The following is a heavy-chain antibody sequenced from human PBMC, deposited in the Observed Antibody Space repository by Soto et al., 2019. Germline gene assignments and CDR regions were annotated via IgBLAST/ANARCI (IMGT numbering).Heavy chain of an antibody. J-gene: IGHJ5*02. CDR3: ARGDVYNWFDP. V-gene: IGHV1-69*06. CDR2: IIPISGAA. CDR1: GGTFSNDV. Sequence: SVKVSFKASGGTFSNDVVNWVRQAPGQGLEWMGRIIPISGAANYAQKFQGRVTITADKSTSTSYMELSSLRSEDTAVYYCARGDVYNWFDPWGQGTLVTVSS.